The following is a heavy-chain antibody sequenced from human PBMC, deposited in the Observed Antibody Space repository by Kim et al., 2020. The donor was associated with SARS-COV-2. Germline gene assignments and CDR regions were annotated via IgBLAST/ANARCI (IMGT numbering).Heavy chain of an antibody. CDR2: INPSGGST. D-gene: IGHD2-15*01. Sequence: ASVKVSCKASGYTFTSYYMHWVRQAPGQGLEWMGIINPSGGSTSYAQKFQGRVTMTRDTSTSTVYMELSSLRSEDTAVYYCALIMKGDCSGGSCPPFDYWGQGTLVTVSS. CDR3: ALIMKGDCSGGSCPPFDY. V-gene: IGHV1-46*01. J-gene: IGHJ4*02. CDR1: GYTFTSYY.